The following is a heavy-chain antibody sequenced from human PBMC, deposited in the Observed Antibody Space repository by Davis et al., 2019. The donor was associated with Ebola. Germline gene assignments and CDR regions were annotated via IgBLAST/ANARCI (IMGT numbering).Heavy chain of an antibody. V-gene: IGHV3-73*01. Sequence: PGGSLRLSCAASGFTSSGSAMHWVRQASGKGLEWVGRIRSKANSYATAYAASVKGRFTISRDDSKNTAYLQMNSLKTEDTAVYYCTRSGGDPDYWGQGTLVTVSS. CDR1: GFTSSGSA. CDR2: IRSKANSYAT. D-gene: IGHD2-21*02. J-gene: IGHJ4*02. CDR3: TRSGGDPDY.